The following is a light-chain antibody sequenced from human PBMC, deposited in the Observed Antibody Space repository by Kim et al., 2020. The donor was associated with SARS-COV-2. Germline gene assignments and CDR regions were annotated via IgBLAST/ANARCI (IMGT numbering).Light chain of an antibody. CDR1: QSISSW. Sequence: ASVGDRVTITCRASQSISSWLAWYQQKPGKAPKLLIYKASSLERGVPSRFSGSGSGTEFTLTISSLQPDDFATYYCQQYNSYSGTFGQGTKVDIK. V-gene: IGKV1-5*03. CDR2: KAS. CDR3: QQYNSYSGT. J-gene: IGKJ1*01.